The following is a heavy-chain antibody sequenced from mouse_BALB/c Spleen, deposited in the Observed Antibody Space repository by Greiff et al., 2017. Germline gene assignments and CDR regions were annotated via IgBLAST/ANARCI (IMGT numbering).Heavy chain of an antibody. CDR2: IWAGGST. Sequence: VKLMESGPGLVAPSQSLSITCTVSGFSLTSYGVHWVRQPPGKGLEWLGVIWAGGSTNYNSALMSRLGISKDNAKSQVFLKMNSLQTDDTAMYYCAREPWAYWGQGTLVTVSA. V-gene: IGHV2-9*02. CDR1: GFSLTSYG. CDR3: AREPWAY. J-gene: IGHJ3*01.